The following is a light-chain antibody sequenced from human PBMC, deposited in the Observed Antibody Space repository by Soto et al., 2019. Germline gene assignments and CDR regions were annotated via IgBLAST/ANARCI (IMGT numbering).Light chain of an antibody. CDR3: CSYAGSYTWV. V-gene: IGLV2-23*02. J-gene: IGLJ3*02. CDR1: SSDVGTYNF. Sequence: ALTQPASVSGSPGQSITISCTGTSSDVGTYNFVSWYQHHPGKAPKVIIYDVTKRPSGVSARFFGSKSGNTASLTISGLQAEDESDYYCCSYAGSYTWVFGGGTKLTVL. CDR2: DVT.